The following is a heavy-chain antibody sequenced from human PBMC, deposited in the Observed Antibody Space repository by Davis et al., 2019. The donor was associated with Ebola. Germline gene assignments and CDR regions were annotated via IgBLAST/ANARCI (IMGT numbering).Heavy chain of an antibody. V-gene: IGHV4-30-2*01. J-gene: IGHJ4*02. CDR2: IYHSGST. Sequence: MPSETLSLTCAVSGGSISSGGYSWSWIRQPPGKGLEWIGYIYHSGSTYYNPSLKSRVTISVDRSKNQFSLKLSSVTAADTAVYYCARVERNYFDYWGQGTLVTVSS. CDR1: GGSISSGGYS. CDR3: ARVERNYFDY.